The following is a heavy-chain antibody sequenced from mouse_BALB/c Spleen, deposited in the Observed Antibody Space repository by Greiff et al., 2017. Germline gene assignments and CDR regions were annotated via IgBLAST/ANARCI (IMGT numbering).Heavy chain of an antibody. Sequence: VQLQQSGAELVRPGALVKLSCKASGFNIKDYYMHWVKQRPEQGLEWIGWIDPENGNTIYDPKFQGKASITADTSSNTAYLQLSSLTSEDTAVYYCARHYYGSRPYFDVWGAGTTVTVSS. CDR1: GFNIKDYY. V-gene: IGHV14-1*02. J-gene: IGHJ1*01. CDR2: IDPENGNT. CDR3: ARHYYGSRPYFDV. D-gene: IGHD1-1*01.